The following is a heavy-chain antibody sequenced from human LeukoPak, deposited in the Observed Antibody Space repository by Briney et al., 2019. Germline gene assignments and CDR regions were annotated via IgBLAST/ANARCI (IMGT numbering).Heavy chain of an antibody. D-gene: IGHD6-13*01. V-gene: IGHV3-30-3*01. CDR3: ARAPEFSSSWHSYFDY. Sequence: SCKASGYTFTGYHMHWVRQAPGKGLEWVAVISYDGSNKYYADSVKGRFTISRDNSKNTLYLQMNSLRAEDTAVYYCARAPEFSSSWHSYFDYWGQGTLVTVSS. CDR2: ISYDGSNK. CDR1: GYTFTGYH. J-gene: IGHJ4*02.